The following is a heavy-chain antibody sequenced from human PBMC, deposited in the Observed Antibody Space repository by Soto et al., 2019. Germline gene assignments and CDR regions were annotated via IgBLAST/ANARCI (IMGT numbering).Heavy chain of an antibody. CDR2: ISAYNGNT. D-gene: IGHD1-26*01. Sequence: GAAVKVSCKASGFTSTSSALQWVRQARGQRLEWVGWISAYNGNTNYAQKLQGRVTMTTDTSTSTAYMELRSPRSDDTAVYYCARDVRGGNFDYWG. CDR1: GFTSTSSA. CDR3: ARDVRGGNFDY. J-gene: IGHJ4*01. V-gene: IGHV1-18*01.